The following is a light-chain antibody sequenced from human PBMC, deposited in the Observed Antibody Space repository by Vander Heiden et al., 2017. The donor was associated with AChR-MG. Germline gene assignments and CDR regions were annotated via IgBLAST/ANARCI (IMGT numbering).Light chain of an antibody. CDR2: EGR. J-gene: IGLJ2*01. Sequence: QSALPPPASVSGSPGQSITISCTAISSDVGNYNLVSWYQQHPGKAPKLMIYEGRKRPSGVSNRFSGSKSGNTASLTISGLQAEDEADYYCCSYADSDTFVFGGGTKLTVL. V-gene: IGLV2-23*03. CDR1: SSDVGNYNL. CDR3: CSYADSDTFV.